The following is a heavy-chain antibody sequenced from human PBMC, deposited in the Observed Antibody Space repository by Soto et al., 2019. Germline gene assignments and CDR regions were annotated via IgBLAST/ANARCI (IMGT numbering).Heavy chain of an antibody. D-gene: IGHD3-10*01. Sequence: GGSLRLSCAASGFTFSSYGMHWVRQAPGKGLEWVAVISYDGSNKYYADSVKGRFTISRDNSKNTLYLQMNSLRAEDTAVYYCAKGGPITMVRGASDYWGQGTLVTVSS. V-gene: IGHV3-30*18. CDR2: ISYDGSNK. CDR3: AKGGPITMVRGASDY. J-gene: IGHJ4*02. CDR1: GFTFSSYG.